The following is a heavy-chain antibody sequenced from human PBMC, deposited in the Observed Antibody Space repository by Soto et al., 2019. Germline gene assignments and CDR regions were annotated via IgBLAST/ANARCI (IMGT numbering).Heavy chain of an antibody. V-gene: IGHV3-11*01. D-gene: IGHD3-10*01. CDR3: ARAPSSVLKN. CDR2: ISSGGSAI. J-gene: IGHJ4*02. CDR1: GFTFSDYF. Sequence: QVQLVESGGGLVKPGGPLRLSCAASGFTFSDYFMAWIRQAPGKGLEWVSYISSGGSAIYYADSVKGRFTISRDNAKNSVYLQLNSLRAEDTAVYYCARAPSSVLKNWGQGTLVTVSS.